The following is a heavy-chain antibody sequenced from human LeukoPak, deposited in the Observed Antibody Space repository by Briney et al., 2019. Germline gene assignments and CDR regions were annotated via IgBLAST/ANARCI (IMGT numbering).Heavy chain of an antibody. CDR3: ARGGVSWHLDY. CDR1: GFTVSSNY. D-gene: IGHD6-13*01. J-gene: IGHJ4*02. Sequence: GGSLRLYCAASGFTVSSNYMSWVRQAPGKGLEWVSVIYSGGSKYYADSVKGRFTIAKDNSKNTLYLQMNSLRAEDTAVYYCARGGVSWHLDYWGQGTLVTVSS. V-gene: IGHV3-53*01. CDR2: IYSGGSK.